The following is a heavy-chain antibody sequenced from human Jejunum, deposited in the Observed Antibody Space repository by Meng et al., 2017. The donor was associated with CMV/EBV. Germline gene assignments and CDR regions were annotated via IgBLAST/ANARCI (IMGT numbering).Heavy chain of an antibody. J-gene: IGHJ6*02. CDR2: IFYTGST. V-gene: IGHV4-59*01. CDR1: GASFSNYY. CDR3: ARTDYYSYYGLDV. Sequence: VSGASFSNYYWSWIRQPPGRGLEWLGFIFYTGSTNYNPSLESRVTMSVDTSKNQFSLKVNSVTAADTAVYYCARTDYYSYYGLDVWGQGTTVTVSS.